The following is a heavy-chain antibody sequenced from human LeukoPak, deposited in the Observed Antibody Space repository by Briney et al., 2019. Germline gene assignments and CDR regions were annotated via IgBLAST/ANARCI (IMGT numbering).Heavy chain of an antibody. CDR3: AHEWELRYFDY. D-gene: IGHD1-26*01. Sequence: GGSLRLSCAASGFTFSNYPMTWVRQAPGKGLEWVSAISGSGDSIKYAPFVKGRLTTSRDNSKNTLYLRLNSLRVEDTAVYYCAHEWELRYFDYWGQGTLVTVSS. J-gene: IGHJ4*02. CDR2: ISGSGDSI. CDR1: GFTFSNYP. V-gene: IGHV3-23*01.